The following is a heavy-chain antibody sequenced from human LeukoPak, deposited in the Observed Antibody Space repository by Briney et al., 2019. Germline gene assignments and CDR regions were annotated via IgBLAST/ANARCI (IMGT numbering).Heavy chain of an antibody. CDR1: GFTFDDYA. CDR2: ISWNSGSI. D-gene: IGHD4-17*01. Sequence: GRSLRLSCAASGFTFDDYAMHWVRQAPGKGLEWVPGISWNSGSIVYADSVKGRFTISRDNAKNSLYLQMNSLRAEDTALYYCAKDRTTVTTSDFDYWGQGTLVTVSS. CDR3: AKDRTTVTTSDFDY. J-gene: IGHJ4*02. V-gene: IGHV3-9*01.